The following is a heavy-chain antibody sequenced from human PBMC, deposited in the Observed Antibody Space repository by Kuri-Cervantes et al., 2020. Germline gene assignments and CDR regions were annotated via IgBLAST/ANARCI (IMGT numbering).Heavy chain of an antibody. CDR3: ARGQRLLYCSGGSCYKGEYFQH. Sequence: SETLSLTCVVFGYSISRGYHWGWIRQPPGKGLEWIGSASHSDNTLYNPPLKSRVTILIDTSKNQFSLKLSSVTAADTAVYYCARGQRLLYCSGGSCYKGEYFQHWGRGTLVTVSS. CDR1: GYSISRGYH. CDR2: ASHSDNT. V-gene: IGHV4-38-2*01. D-gene: IGHD2-15*01. J-gene: IGHJ1*01.